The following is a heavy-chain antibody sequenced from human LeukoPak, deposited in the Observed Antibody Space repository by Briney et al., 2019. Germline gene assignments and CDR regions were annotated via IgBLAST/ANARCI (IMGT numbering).Heavy chain of an antibody. Sequence: GGSLRLSCAASGFTFSSYAMHWVRQAPGKGLEWVAVISYDGSNKYYADSVKGRFTISRDNSKNTLYPQMNSLRAEATAVHYCARVPKNGYFDYWGQGTLVTVSS. CDR1: GFTFSSYA. J-gene: IGHJ4*02. V-gene: IGHV3-30*01. CDR3: ARVPKNGYFDY. CDR2: ISYDGSNK.